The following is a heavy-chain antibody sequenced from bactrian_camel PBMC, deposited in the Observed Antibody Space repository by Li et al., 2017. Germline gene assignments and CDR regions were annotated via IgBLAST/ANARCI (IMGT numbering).Heavy chain of an antibody. V-gene: IGHV3S1*01. CDR1: GFTFSSYW. CDR3: AAGSLRFSALARHLYSY. Sequence: HVQLVESGGGLVQPGGSLRLSCAASGFTFSSYWMYWVRQAQGKGLEWVSSINSGGGTTYYVDSVKGRFTISRDNPKNTLYLQMDRLKPEDTGMYYCAAGSLRFSALARHLYSYLGQGTQVTVS. J-gene: IGHJ4*01. D-gene: IGHD1*01. CDR2: INSGGGTT.